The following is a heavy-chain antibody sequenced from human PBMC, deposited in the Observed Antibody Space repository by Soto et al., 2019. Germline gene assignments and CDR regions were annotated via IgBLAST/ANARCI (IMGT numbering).Heavy chain of an antibody. D-gene: IGHD3-3*01. CDR2: IIPIFGTA. V-gene: IGHV1-69*13. Sequence: VKVSCKASGGTFSSYAISWVRQAPGQGLEWMGGIIPIFGTANYAQKFQGRVTITADESTSTAYMELSSLRSEDTAVYYCARAEITIFGVVRYGMDVWGQGTTVTVSS. CDR3: ARAEITIFGVVRYGMDV. CDR1: GGTFSSYA. J-gene: IGHJ6*02.